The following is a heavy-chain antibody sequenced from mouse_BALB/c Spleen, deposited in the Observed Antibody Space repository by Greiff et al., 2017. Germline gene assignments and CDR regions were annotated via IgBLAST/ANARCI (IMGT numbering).Heavy chain of an antibody. D-gene: IGHD1-1*01. J-gene: IGHJ1*01. V-gene: IGHV5-12-2*01. Sequence: EVKLMESGGGLVKPGGSLKLSCSASGFTFSSYTMSWVRQTPEKRLEWVAYISNGGGSTYYPDTVKGRFTISRDNAKNTLYLQMSSLKSEDTAMYYCARHELLRWYFDVWGAGTTVTVSS. CDR3: ARHELLRWYFDV. CDR2: ISNGGGST. CDR1: GFTFSSYT.